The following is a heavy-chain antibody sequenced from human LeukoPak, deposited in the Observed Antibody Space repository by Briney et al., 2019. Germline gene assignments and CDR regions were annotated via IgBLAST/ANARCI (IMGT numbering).Heavy chain of an antibody. CDR2: IIPIFGTA. J-gene: IGHJ6*02. CDR1: GGTFSSYA. CDR3: GRAGSGGWPYFYYGMDV. D-gene: IGHD6-19*01. Sequence: ASVKVSCKASGGTFSSYAISWVRQAPGQGLEWMGGIIPIFGTANYAQKFQGRVTMTTDTSTSTAYMELSSLRSEDTAVYYCGRAGSGGWPYFYYGMDVWGQGTTVTVSS. V-gene: IGHV1-69*05.